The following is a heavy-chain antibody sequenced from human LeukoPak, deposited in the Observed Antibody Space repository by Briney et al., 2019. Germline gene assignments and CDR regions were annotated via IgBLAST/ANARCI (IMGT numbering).Heavy chain of an antibody. CDR3: ARGNILTGYCFDF. V-gene: IGHV4-34*01. D-gene: IGHD3-9*01. Sequence: SETLSLTCAVYGGSFSGYYWSWIRQPPGKGLEWIGYIYYSGSTYYNPSLKSRVTISVDTSKNQFSLKLSSVTAADTAVYYCARGNILTGYCFDFWGQGALVTVSS. J-gene: IGHJ4*02. CDR1: GGSFSGYY. CDR2: IYYSGST.